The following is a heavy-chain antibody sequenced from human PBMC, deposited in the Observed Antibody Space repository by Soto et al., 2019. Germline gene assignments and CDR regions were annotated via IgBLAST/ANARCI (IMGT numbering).Heavy chain of an antibody. Sequence: QITLKESGPTLVKPTQTLTLTCTFSGFSLSTSGVGVGWIRQPPGKALEWLALIYWDDDKRYSPSLKSRLTITKDTSKNQVVLTMTNMDPVDTATYYXAHTVLKGGYAVDYYYMDVWGKGTTVTVSS. D-gene: IGHD5-12*01. V-gene: IGHV2-5*02. CDR1: GFSLSTSGVG. CDR3: AHTVLKGGYAVDYYYMDV. J-gene: IGHJ6*03. CDR2: IYWDDDK.